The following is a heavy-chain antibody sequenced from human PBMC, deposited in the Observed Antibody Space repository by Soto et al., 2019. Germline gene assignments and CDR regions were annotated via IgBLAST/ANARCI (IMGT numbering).Heavy chain of an antibody. D-gene: IGHD3-9*01. V-gene: IGHV1-69*13. CDR1: GGTFSSYA. CDR3: ARDQVLRYFDWSVGGMDV. Sequence: VKVSCKASGGTFSSYAISWVRQAPGQGLEWMGGIIPIFGTANYAQKFQGRVTITADESTSTAYMELSSLRSEDTAVYYCARDQVLRYFDWSVGGMDVWGQGTTVTVSS. J-gene: IGHJ6*02. CDR2: IIPIFGTA.